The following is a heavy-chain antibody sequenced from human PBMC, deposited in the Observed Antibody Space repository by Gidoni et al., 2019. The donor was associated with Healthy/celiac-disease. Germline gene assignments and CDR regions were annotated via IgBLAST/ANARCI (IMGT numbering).Heavy chain of an antibody. J-gene: IGHJ3*02. CDR3: ARTPTVVTGLGAFDI. CDR1: GRTFTSYA. CDR2: SIPILGIA. D-gene: IGHD2-15*01. Sequence: HVHLVQSVAAFNQPRSSLKFSCKASGRTFTSYAISWVRQAPGQGLEWMGRSIPILGIANYAQKLQGRVTITADKSTSTADMELSSLRSEDTAVYYCARTPTVVTGLGAFDIWGQGTMVTVSS. V-gene: IGHV1-69*04.